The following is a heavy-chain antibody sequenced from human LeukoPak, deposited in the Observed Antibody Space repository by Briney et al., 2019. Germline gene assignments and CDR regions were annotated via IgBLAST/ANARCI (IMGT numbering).Heavy chain of an antibody. V-gene: IGHV3-74*01. D-gene: IGHD1-26*01. CDR3: ARDPKQGGTYWNYFDY. J-gene: IGHJ4*02. CDR1: GLTFSSYW. Sequence: GGSLRLSCAASGLTFSSYWMHWVRQAPGKGPVWVSRINSDGSSTYYADSAKGRFTISRDNAKNTLYLQMNSLRAEDTAVYYCARDPKQGGTYWNYFDYWGQGALVTVSP. CDR2: INSDGSST.